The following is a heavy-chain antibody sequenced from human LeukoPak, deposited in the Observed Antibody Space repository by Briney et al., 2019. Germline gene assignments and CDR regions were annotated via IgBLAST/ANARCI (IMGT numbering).Heavy chain of an antibody. CDR1: GYTFTGYY. V-gene: IGHV1-2*02. Sequence: GASVKVSCKASGYTFTGYYMHWVRQAPGQGLEWMGWINPNSGDTNYAQIFQGRVTMTRDTSISSAFMELGRLRSDDTAVYYCARDLGTAVAGRSPSHDWGQGTLVTVSS. CDR3: ARDLGTAVAGRSPSHD. D-gene: IGHD6-19*01. J-gene: IGHJ4*02. CDR2: INPNSGDT.